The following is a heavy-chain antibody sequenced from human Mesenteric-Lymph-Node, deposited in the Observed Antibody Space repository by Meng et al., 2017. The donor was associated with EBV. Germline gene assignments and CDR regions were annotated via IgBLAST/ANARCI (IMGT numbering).Heavy chain of an antibody. CDR3: AAKRTTVDF. Sequence: QHRREGVGSGKATRSGTVCFTCTLSYVPISSNREYWGWIRHLPGKGLEWIGNTHHSGDTNYIPSLKNRVTISLDTSKNQFSMNLSSVTAADTAVYYCAAKRTTVDFWGQGTLVTVSS. V-gene: IGHV4-39*07. D-gene: IGHD2/OR15-2a*01. CDR2: THHSGDT. J-gene: IGHJ4*02. CDR1: YVPISSNREY.